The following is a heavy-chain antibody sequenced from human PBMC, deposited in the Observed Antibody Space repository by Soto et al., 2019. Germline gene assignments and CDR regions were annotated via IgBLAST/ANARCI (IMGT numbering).Heavy chain of an antibody. CDR3: ARVTERQLPPYYYYGMDV. Sequence: SETLSLTCTVSGGSISSYYWSWFRQPAGKGLEWIGRIYTSGSTNYNPSLKSRVTMSVDTSKNQFSLKLSSVTAADTAVYYCARVTERQLPPYYYYGMDVWGQGTTVTVSS. CDR2: IYTSGST. D-gene: IGHD6-13*01. CDR1: GGSISSYY. J-gene: IGHJ6*02. V-gene: IGHV4-4*07.